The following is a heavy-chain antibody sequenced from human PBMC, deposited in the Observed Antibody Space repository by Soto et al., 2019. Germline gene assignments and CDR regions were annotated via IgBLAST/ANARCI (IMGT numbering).Heavy chain of an antibody. CDR1: GFTFSDYG. D-gene: IGHD3-22*01. J-gene: IGHJ5*02. Sequence: QVQLVESGGGVVQPGRSLRLSCAASGFTFSDYGMHWVRQAPGKGLEWVAVVWHDGGSKYYADSVKGRFTISRDNSKNTLCMQMNSLRVEDTAVYYCARDISSGWWDLWGQGILVTVSS. V-gene: IGHV3-33*01. CDR3: ARDISSGWWDL. CDR2: VWHDGGSK.